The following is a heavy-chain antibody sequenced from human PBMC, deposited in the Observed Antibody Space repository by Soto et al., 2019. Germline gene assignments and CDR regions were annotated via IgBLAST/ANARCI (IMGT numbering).Heavy chain of an antibody. CDR3: ARDKYSDYDLYDY. J-gene: IGHJ4*02. Sequence: QVQLVESGGGVVQPGRSLRLSCAASGFTFSIYAIHWVRQAPGKGLEWVAVISYDGSNKYYADSVKGRFTISRDNSKNTLYLQMNSLRAEDTAVYYCARDKYSDYDLYDYWGQGTLVTVSS. CDR2: ISYDGSNK. V-gene: IGHV3-30-3*01. CDR1: GFTFSIYA. D-gene: IGHD5-12*01.